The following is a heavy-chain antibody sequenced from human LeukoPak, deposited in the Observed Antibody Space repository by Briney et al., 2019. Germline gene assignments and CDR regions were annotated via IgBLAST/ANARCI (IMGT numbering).Heavy chain of an antibody. Sequence: KTSETLSLTCTVSGASVGSAGYYWSWIRQPPGGGLEWIGYIYYIRNTNYNPSLKSRVTMSLDPSMNQFSLKLNSVTAADTAVYYCARTQSQSGTYRYYFGYWGQGTLVTVSS. CDR2: IYYIRNT. D-gene: IGHD1-26*01. CDR1: GASVGSAGYY. J-gene: IGHJ4*02. CDR3: ARTQSQSGTYRYYFGY. V-gene: IGHV4-61*08.